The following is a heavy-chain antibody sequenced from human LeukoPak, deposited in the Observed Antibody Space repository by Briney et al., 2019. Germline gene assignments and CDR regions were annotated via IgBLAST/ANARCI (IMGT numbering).Heavy chain of an antibody. Sequence: AESLKISCKGSGYIFTSYWIGWVRQMPGKGLEWMGIIYPGDSDTRYSPSFQGQVTISADKSISTAYLQWSSLKASDTAIYYCARTTHYYGSGSYVYYYMDVWGKGTTVTVCS. D-gene: IGHD3-10*01. CDR3: ARTTHYYGSGSYVYYYMDV. J-gene: IGHJ6*03. CDR2: IYPGDSDT. V-gene: IGHV5-51*01. CDR1: GYIFTSYW.